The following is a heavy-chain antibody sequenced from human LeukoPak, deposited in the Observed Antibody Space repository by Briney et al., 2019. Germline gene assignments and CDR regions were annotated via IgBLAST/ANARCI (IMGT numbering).Heavy chain of an antibody. Sequence: SETLSLTCTVSGGSISSGGYYWSWIRQHPGKGLEWIGYIYYSGSTYYNPSLKSRVTISVDTSKNQFSLKLSSVTAADTAVYYCARGPFGGDYEDYWGQGTLVTVSS. V-gene: IGHV4-31*03. J-gene: IGHJ4*02. CDR2: IYYSGST. CDR3: ARGPFGGDYEDY. CDR1: GGSISSGGYY. D-gene: IGHD4-17*01.